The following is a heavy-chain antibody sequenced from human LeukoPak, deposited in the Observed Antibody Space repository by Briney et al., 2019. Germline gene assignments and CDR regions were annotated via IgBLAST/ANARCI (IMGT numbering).Heavy chain of an antibody. CDR3: ARGSNWFDP. CDR1: AASISDYY. CDR2: IYYSGTT. J-gene: IGHJ5*02. V-gene: IGHV4-59*01. Sequence: SETLSLTCSVSAASISDYYWSWVRRPPGKGLEWIGYIYYSGTTNYNPSLKSRVTISKDPSKNQISLKLTSVTHADTAVYYCARGSNWFDPWGQGILVTVSS. D-gene: IGHD6-6*01.